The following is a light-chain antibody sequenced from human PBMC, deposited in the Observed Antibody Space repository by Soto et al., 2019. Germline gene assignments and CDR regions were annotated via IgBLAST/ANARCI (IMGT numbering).Light chain of an antibody. Sequence: DVVMTQSPLSVPVSLGQPASISCRSSQSLVNTNGVAFLNWFHQRPCQSPRRLIYKVSNRDSGVPARFSGSGSCTDFTLKISRVEAEYVGDYYCMQGTHWPITFGQGTRLESK. J-gene: IGKJ5*01. CDR1: QSLVNTNGVAF. CDR2: KVS. V-gene: IGKV2-30*01. CDR3: MQGTHWPIT.